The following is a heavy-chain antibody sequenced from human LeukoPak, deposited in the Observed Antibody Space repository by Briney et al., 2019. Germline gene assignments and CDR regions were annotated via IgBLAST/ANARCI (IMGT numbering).Heavy chain of an antibody. J-gene: IGHJ4*02. CDR3: ASLPDY. CDR2: ISPTSGGT. CDR1: GYTFTGYY. Sequence: ASVKVSCKASGYTFTGYYIHWVRQAPGQGLEWMGWISPTSGGTNYGQKFQGRLTMTRDTSISTAYLQWSSLKASDTAMYYCASLPDYWGQGTLVTVSS. V-gene: IGHV1-2*02.